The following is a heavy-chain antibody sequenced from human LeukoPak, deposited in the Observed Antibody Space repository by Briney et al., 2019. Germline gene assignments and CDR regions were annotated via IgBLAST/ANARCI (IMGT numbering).Heavy chain of an antibody. CDR2: INPSGTNT. J-gene: IGHJ4*02. Sequence: ASVKVSCKASGYTFTSYYMHWVRQAPGQGLEWMGLINPSGTNTNYARKFRGRVTMTRDTSTSTVYIDLSSLRSEDTAMYFCAREESGGYFDFWGQGTLVTVSS. CDR1: GYTFTSYY. CDR3: AREESGGYFDF. D-gene: IGHD2-8*02. V-gene: IGHV1-46*01.